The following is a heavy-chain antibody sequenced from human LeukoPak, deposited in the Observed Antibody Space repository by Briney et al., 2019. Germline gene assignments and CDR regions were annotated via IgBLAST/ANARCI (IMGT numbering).Heavy chain of an antibody. CDR1: GGTFSSYA. D-gene: IGHD5-18*01. V-gene: IGHV1-69*13. Sequence: SVKVSCKASGGTFSSYAISWVRQAPGQGLEWMGGIIPIFGTANYAQKFQGRVTITADESTSTAYMELSSLRSEDTAVYYCARDRRGYSYGYRYYYGMDVWGQGTTVTVAS. CDR2: IIPIFGTA. J-gene: IGHJ6*02. CDR3: ARDRRGYSYGYRYYYGMDV.